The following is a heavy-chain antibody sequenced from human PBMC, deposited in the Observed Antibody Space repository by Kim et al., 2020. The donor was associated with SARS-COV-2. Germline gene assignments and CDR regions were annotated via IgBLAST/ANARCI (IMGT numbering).Heavy chain of an antibody. CDR3: ARARATSITIFRVVIVHNFDY. J-gene: IGHJ4*02. V-gene: IGHV4-30-4*01. CDR1: GGSISSGDYY. Sequence: SETLSLTCTVSGGSISSGDYYWSWIRQPPGKGLEWIGYIYYSGSTYYNPSLKSRVTITVDTSKNQFSLKLSSVTAADTAVYYCARARATSITIFRVVIVHNFDYWGQGTLVTVSS. D-gene: IGHD3-3*01. CDR2: IYYSGST.